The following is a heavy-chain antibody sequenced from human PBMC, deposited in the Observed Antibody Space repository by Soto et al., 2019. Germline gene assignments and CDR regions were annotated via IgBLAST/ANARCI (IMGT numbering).Heavy chain of an antibody. V-gene: IGHV4-34*01. Sequence: SETLSLTCAVYGGSFNGYYWSWIRHPPGEGLEWIGEINHSGSTNYNPSLRSRVTISVDTSKNQFSLKLSSVTAADTAVYYCARRESDFWSGYYNWFDPWGRGTLVTVSS. D-gene: IGHD3-3*01. CDR2: INHSGST. J-gene: IGHJ5*02. CDR1: GGSFNGYY. CDR3: ARRESDFWSGYYNWFDP.